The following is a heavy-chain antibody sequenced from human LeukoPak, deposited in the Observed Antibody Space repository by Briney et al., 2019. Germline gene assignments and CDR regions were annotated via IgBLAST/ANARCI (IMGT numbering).Heavy chain of an antibody. CDR1: GFTFSGLW. CDR2: INSDGSTT. Sequence: PGGSLRLSCAASGFTFSGLWMHWVRQAPGKGLVWVARINSDGSTTNYADSVKGRFTISRDNAKNTLYLQMNSLRVEDTALYYCARLGYDSSGYHAFDYWSQGTLVTVSS. V-gene: IGHV3-74*01. J-gene: IGHJ4*02. CDR3: ARLGYDSSGYHAFDY. D-gene: IGHD3-22*01.